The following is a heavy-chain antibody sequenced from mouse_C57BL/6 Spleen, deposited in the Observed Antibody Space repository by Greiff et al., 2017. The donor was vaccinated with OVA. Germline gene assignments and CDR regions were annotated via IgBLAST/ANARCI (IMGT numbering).Heavy chain of an antibody. CDR3: DSSYDYDGDFDY. CDR2: IDPADGET. D-gene: IGHD2-4*01. CDR1: GFNIKDYY. J-gene: IGHJ2*01. Sequence: VQLQQSGAELVKPGASVKLSCTASGFNIKDYYMHWVKQRTEQGLEWIGRIDPADGETKYAPKFQGKATLTADTSSNTAYLPLSSLTSEDTAVYDGDSSYDYDGDFDYWGQGTTLTVSS. V-gene: IGHV14-2*01.